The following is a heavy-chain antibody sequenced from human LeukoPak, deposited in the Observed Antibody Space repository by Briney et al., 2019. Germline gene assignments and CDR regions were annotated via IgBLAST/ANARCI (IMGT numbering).Heavy chain of an antibody. V-gene: IGHV4-34*01. Sequence: SETLSLTCAVYGGSFSGYYWSWIRQPPGKGLEWIGEINHSGSTNYNPSLKSRVTISVDTSKNQFSLKLSSVTAADTAVYYCTRATSLGETLRDFDHWGQGTLVTVSS. CDR2: INHSGST. J-gene: IGHJ4*02. CDR1: GGSFSGYY. CDR3: TRATSLGETLRDFDH. D-gene: IGHD4-17*01.